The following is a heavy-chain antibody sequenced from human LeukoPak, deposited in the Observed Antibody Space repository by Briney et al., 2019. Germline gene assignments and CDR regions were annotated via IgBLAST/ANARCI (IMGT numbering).Heavy chain of an antibody. CDR1: GFTFDDYA. Sequence: GGSLRLSCAASGFTFDDYAMHWVRQAPGKGLEWVSGISWNSGSIVYADSVKGGFTISRHNAKNPPYLQMNSLTADDTALYYCAKGHYYDSSGYYYYFDYWGQGTLVTVSS. J-gene: IGHJ4*02. CDR2: ISWNSGSI. D-gene: IGHD3-22*01. V-gene: IGHV3-9*01. CDR3: AKGHYYDSSGYYYYFDY.